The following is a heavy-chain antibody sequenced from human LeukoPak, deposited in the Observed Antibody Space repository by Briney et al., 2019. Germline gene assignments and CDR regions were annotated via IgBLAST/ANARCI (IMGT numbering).Heavy chain of an antibody. CDR1: GGSISSYY. CDR2: IYYSGST. CDR3: ASEGYCSSTSCYVPEYYGMDV. V-gene: IGHV4-59*01. Sequence: SETLSLTCTVSGGSISSYYWSWIRQPPGKGLEWIGYIYYSGSTNYNPSLKSRVTISVDTSKNQFSLKLSSVAAADTAVYYCASEGYCSSTSCYVPEYYGMDVWGKGTTVTVSS. D-gene: IGHD2-2*01. J-gene: IGHJ6*04.